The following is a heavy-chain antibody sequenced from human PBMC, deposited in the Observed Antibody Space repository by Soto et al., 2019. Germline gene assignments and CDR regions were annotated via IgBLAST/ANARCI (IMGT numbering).Heavy chain of an antibody. J-gene: IGHJ4*02. CDR2: IYYSGST. V-gene: IGHV4-31*01. Sequence: QVQLQESGPGLVKPSQTLSLTCTVSGGSISSGGYYWSWIRQHPGKGLAWIGYIYYSGSTYYNPSLKSHVTISVVTSKNQFSLKLSSVTAADTAVYYCARVTFGGVIVDYWGQGTLVTVSS. CDR3: ARVTFGGVIVDY. D-gene: IGHD3-16*02. CDR1: GGSISSGGYY.